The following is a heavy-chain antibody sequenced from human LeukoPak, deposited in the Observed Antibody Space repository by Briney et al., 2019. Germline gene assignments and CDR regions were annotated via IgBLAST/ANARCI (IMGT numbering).Heavy chain of an antibody. CDR2: INPNSGGT. Sequence: GASVKVSCKASGYTFTGYYMHWVRQAPGQGLEWMGWINPNSGGTNYAQKFQGRVTMTRDTSISTAYMELSRLRSDDTAVYYCARGRVRITMVRGVPAYGMDVWGQGTTVTVSS. D-gene: IGHD3-10*01. J-gene: IGHJ6*02. CDR1: GYTFTGYY. CDR3: ARGRVRITMVRGVPAYGMDV. V-gene: IGHV1-2*02.